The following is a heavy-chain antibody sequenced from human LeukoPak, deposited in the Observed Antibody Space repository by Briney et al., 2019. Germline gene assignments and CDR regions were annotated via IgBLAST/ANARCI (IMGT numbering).Heavy chain of an antibody. CDR2: VSSSSSTI. CDR3: ARVVIVWFDP. J-gene: IGHJ5*02. Sequence: PGGSLRLSCAASGFTFSSYSMNWVRQAPGKGLEWVSYVSSSSSTIYYADSVKGRFTISRDNAKNSLYLQMNSLRAEDTAVYYCARVVIVWFDPWGQGTLVTVSS. CDR1: GFTFSSYS. D-gene: IGHD2-15*01. V-gene: IGHV3-48*04.